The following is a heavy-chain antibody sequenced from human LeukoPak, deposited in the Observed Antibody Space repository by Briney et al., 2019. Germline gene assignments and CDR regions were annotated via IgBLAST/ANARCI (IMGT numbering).Heavy chain of an antibody. CDR1: GDSISSGGFS. Sequence: PSQTLSLTCAVSGDSISSGGFSWSWIRQPPGEGLEWIGYIYHSGSTYYNPSLKSRVTMSVDTPKNQFSLKLSSVTAADTAVYYCARGRQRKSSIAARGAKWGQGTLVTVSS. J-gene: IGHJ4*02. D-gene: IGHD6-6*01. CDR3: ARGRQRKSSIAARGAK. CDR2: IYHSGST. V-gene: IGHV4-30-2*01.